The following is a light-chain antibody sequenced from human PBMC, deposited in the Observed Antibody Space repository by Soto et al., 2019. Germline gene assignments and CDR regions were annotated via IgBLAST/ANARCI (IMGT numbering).Light chain of an antibody. V-gene: IGKV1-5*01. CDR3: QHYKMYSPWT. Sequence: DIQMTQSPSTVSAYVGDSVTITCRASQSITTWLAGYQQRPGKAPKLLIYDVSSLHSGVPSRFSGSGSGTEFTLTISSMQPDDFATYYCQHYKMYSPWTFGQGTKVDIK. J-gene: IGKJ1*01. CDR2: DVS. CDR1: QSITTW.